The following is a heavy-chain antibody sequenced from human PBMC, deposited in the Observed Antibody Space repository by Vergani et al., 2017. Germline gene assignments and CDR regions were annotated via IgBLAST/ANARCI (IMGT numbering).Heavy chain of an antibody. J-gene: IGHJ6*02. CDR2: ISSSGSTI. CDR1: GFTFSDYY. Sequence: QVQLVESGGGLVKPGGSLRLSCAASGFTFSDYYMSWIRQAPGKGLEWVSYISSSGSTIYYADSVKGRFTISRDNAKISLYLQMNSLRAEDTAVYYCARDRGLGGSYGPFYYYYYGMDVWGQGTTVTVSS. V-gene: IGHV3-11*01. D-gene: IGHD1-26*01. CDR3: ARDRGLGGSYGPFYYYYYGMDV.